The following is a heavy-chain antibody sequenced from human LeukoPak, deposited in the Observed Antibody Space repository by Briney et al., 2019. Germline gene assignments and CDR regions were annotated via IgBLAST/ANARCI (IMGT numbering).Heavy chain of an antibody. CDR3: ARGDGATPPDAFDV. J-gene: IGHJ3*01. D-gene: IGHD3-10*01. Sequence: GGSLRLSCTASGFTFSSYSMNWVRQAPGKGLQWVSSISSGSTYIYYADSVKGRFTISRDNTKNSLYLQVNSLRGEDTAVYYCARGDGATPPDAFDVWGQGTMVTVSS. CDR1: GFTFSSYS. V-gene: IGHV3-21*01. CDR2: ISSGSTYI.